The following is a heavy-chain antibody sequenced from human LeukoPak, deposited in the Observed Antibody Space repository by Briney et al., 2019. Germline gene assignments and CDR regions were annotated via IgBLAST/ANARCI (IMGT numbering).Heavy chain of an antibody. CDR2: IYYSGST. J-gene: IGHJ4*02. CDR3: VRQRDAGDYLGYFDY. CDR1: GGSISSYY. Sequence: SETLFLTCTVSGGSISSYYWSWIRQPPGKGLEWIGYIYYSGSTNYNPSPKSRVTISVDTSKNQFSLKLSSVTAADTAVYYCVRQRDAGDYLGYFDYWDQGTLVTVSS. V-gene: IGHV4-59*01. D-gene: IGHD4-17*01.